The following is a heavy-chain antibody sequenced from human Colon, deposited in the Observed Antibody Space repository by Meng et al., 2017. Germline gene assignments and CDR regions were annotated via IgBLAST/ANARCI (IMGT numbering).Heavy chain of an antibody. Sequence: QVQLQEPGAGVVNPSPTLSLTCTISAGAINSSDYYWNWIRQSPGKGLEWLGYIHSSGNTYYTPSLKSRLTMSLDTSKNQFSLRLTSVTAADTAVYYCARNPVIPDARTFDFWGQGALVTVSS. D-gene: IGHD2-2*01. CDR2: IHSSGNT. CDR1: AGAINSSDYY. CDR3: ARNPVIPDARTFDF. J-gene: IGHJ4*02. V-gene: IGHV4-30-4*01.